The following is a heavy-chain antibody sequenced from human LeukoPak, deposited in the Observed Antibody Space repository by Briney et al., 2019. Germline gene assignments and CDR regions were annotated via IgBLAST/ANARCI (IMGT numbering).Heavy chain of an antibody. V-gene: IGHV1-18*01. J-gene: IGHJ4*02. CDR1: GYTFTSYG. Sequence: ASVKVSCKAPGYTFTSYGISWVRQAPGQGLEWMGWISAYNGNTNYAQKLQGRVTMTTDTSTSTAYMELRSLRSDDTAVYYCARVGYYDFWSGYYHFDYWGQGTLVTVSS. CDR3: ARVGYYDFWSGYYHFDY. D-gene: IGHD3-3*01. CDR2: ISAYNGNT.